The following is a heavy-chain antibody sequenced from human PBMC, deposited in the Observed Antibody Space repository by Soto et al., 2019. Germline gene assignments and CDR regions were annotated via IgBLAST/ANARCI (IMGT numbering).Heavy chain of an antibody. CDR2: INPNSGGT. J-gene: IGHJ4*02. D-gene: IGHD3-3*01. V-gene: IGHV1-2*02. Sequence: ASVKVSCKASGYTFTGYYMYWVRQAPGQGLEWMGWINPNSGGTNYAQKFQGRVTMTRDTSISTAYMELSRLRSDDTAVYYCARADPYYDFWSGYYTPQGYFDYWGQGTLVTVS. CDR1: GYTFTGYY. CDR3: ARADPYYDFWSGYYTPQGYFDY.